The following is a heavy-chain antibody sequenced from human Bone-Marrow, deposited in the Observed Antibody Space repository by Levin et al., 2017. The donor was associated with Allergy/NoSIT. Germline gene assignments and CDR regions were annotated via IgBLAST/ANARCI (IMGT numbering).Heavy chain of an antibody. D-gene: IGHD2-15*01. CDR3: ATDAGFCTGGSCYPES. V-gene: IGHV3-30*03. Sequence: GGSLRLSCTASGFSFSNYGMHWVRQAPGKGLHWVAALPYEGSKKFYADSVRGRFTISRDNFKNTLYLQMNSLRPDDTAVYFCATDAGFCTGGSCYPESWGQGTLVTVSS. CDR1: GFSFSNYG. CDR2: LPYEGSKK. J-gene: IGHJ5*02.